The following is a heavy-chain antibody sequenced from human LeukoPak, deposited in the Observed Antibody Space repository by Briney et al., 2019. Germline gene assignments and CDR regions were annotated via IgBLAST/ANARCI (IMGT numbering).Heavy chain of an antibody. CDR1: GYTFTTYD. V-gene: IGHV1-69*13. D-gene: IGHD3-22*01. CDR3: AGDRYYYDSSGYYYYNGMDV. CDR2: IIPIFGTA. Sequence: ASLKVSCKASGYTFTTYDINWVRQAPGQGLEWMGGIIPIFGTANYAQKFQGRVTITADESTSTAYMELSSLRSEDTAVYYCAGDRYYYDSSGYYYYNGMDVWGQGTTVTVSS. J-gene: IGHJ6*02.